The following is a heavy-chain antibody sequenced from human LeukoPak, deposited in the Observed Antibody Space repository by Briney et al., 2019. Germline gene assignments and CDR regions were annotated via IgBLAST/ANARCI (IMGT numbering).Heavy chain of an antibody. CDR3: ATDASGITHHAMDV. D-gene: IGHD3-10*01. V-gene: IGHV3-30*03. Sequence: GGSLRLSCAASGFTFSSYGMHWVRQAPGKGLEWVALISTDGSKTYYADSLKGRFTISRDNSKNALNLQMNSLITEDTAVYYCATDASGITHHAMDVWGRGTTVTVSS. CDR1: GFTFSSYG. CDR2: ISTDGSKT. J-gene: IGHJ6*02.